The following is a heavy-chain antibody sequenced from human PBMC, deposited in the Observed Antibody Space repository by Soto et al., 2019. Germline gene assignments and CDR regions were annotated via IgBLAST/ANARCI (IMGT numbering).Heavy chain of an antibody. CDR1: GDSISSSHW. Sequence: QVQLQESGPGLVKPSGTLSLTCAVSGDSISSSHWWSWVRQPPGKGLEWIGEIYHSGSTNYNPSLTSRVTISVDKSKNQFSLNLSSVTAADTAVYYCAGDSYDNRGYYRDWYLDLWGRGTLVTVSS. CDR3: AGDSYDNRGYYRDWYLDL. V-gene: IGHV4-4*02. D-gene: IGHD3-22*01. CDR2: IYHSGST. J-gene: IGHJ2*01.